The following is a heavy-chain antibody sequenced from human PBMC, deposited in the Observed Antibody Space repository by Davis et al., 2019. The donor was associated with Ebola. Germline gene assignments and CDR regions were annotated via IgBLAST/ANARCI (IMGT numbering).Heavy chain of an antibody. D-gene: IGHD3-22*01. CDR2: ISYSGST. Sequence: SETLSLTCTVSGGSISSGDYYWSWIRQPPGKGLEWIGYISYSGSTNYNPSLKRRVTISVDTSKNQFSLKLSSLTAADTAVYYCARIGGYYYDSSGYYYGMDVWGQGTTVTVSS. J-gene: IGHJ6*02. CDR1: GGSISSGDYY. CDR3: ARIGGYYYDSSGYYYGMDV. V-gene: IGHV4-30-4*01.